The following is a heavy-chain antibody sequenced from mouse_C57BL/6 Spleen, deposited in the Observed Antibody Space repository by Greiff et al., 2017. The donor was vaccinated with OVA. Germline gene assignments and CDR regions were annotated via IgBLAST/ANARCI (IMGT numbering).Heavy chain of an antibody. CDR1: GYAFSSSW. Sequence: QVQLQQSGPELVKPGASVKISCKASGYAFSSSWMNWVKQRPGKGLEWIGRIYPGDGDTNYNGKFKGKATLTADKSSSTAYMQLSSLTSEDSAVYFCASGYDTEVDYWGQGTTLTVSS. J-gene: IGHJ2*01. CDR2: IYPGDGDT. V-gene: IGHV1-82*01. D-gene: IGHD2-2*01. CDR3: ASGYDTEVDY.